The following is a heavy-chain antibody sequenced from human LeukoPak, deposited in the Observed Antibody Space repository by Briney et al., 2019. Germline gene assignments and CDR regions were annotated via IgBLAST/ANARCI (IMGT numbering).Heavy chain of an antibody. CDR1: GYSISSGYY. J-gene: IGHJ4*02. Sequence: KPSGTLSLTCAVSGYSISSGYYWGWIRQPPGKGLEWIGSIYHSGSTYYNPSLKSRVTISVDTSKNQFSLKLGSVTAADTAAYYCARLHYYGSGSYLADYWGQGTLVTVSS. V-gene: IGHV4-38-2*01. D-gene: IGHD3-10*01. CDR2: IYHSGST. CDR3: ARLHYYGSGSYLADY.